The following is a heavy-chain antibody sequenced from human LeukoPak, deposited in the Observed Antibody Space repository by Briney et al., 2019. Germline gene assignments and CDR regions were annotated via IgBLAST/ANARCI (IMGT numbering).Heavy chain of an antibody. J-gene: IGHJ4*02. Sequence: PGGSLRLSCAASGFTFSSYAMSWVRQAPGKGLEWVSAMSGSGGSTYYADSVKGRFTISRDNSKNTLYLQMNSLRAEDTAVYYCAKENYDFWSGYPSDYWGQGTLVTVSS. D-gene: IGHD3-3*01. CDR2: MSGSGGST. CDR1: GFTFSSYA. CDR3: AKENYDFWSGYPSDY. V-gene: IGHV3-23*01.